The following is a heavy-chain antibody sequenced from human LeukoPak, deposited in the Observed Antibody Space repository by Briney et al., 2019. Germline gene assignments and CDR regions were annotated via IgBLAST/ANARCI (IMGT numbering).Heavy chain of an antibody. V-gene: IGHV1-69*01. D-gene: IGHD2-15*01. Sequence: SVKVSCKASEGTFSSYAISWVRQAPGRGLEWMGGIIPIFGTANYAQKFQGRVTITADESTSTAYMELSSLRSEDTAVYYCARAPLGYCSGGSCPFDYWGQGTLVTVSS. J-gene: IGHJ4*02. CDR3: ARAPLGYCSGGSCPFDY. CDR1: EGTFSSYA. CDR2: IIPIFGTA.